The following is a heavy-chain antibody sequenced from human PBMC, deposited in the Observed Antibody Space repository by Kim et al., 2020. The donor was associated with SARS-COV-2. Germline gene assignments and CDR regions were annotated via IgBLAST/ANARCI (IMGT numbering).Heavy chain of an antibody. Sequence: YADSVKGRFTISRDNSKNTLYLQMNSLRAEDTAVYYCARGFSSSYDAFDIWGQGTMVTVSS. V-gene: IGHV3-53*01. CDR3: ARGFSSSYDAFDI. D-gene: IGHD6-13*01. J-gene: IGHJ3*02.